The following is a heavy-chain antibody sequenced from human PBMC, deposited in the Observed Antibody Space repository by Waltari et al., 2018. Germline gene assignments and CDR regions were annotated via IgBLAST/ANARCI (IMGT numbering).Heavy chain of an antibody. D-gene: IGHD5-12*01. CDR3: ARDSATVEMATWVDAFDI. CDR2: IIPIFGTA. CDR1: GGTFISYA. V-gene: IGHV1-69*13. Sequence: QVQLVQSGAEVKKPGSSVKVSCKASGGTFISYAIRWVRQAPGQGLEWMGGIIPIFGTANYAKKFQGRVTITADESTSTDYMELSSLRSEDTAVYYCARDSATVEMATWVDAFDIWGQGTMVTVSS. J-gene: IGHJ3*02.